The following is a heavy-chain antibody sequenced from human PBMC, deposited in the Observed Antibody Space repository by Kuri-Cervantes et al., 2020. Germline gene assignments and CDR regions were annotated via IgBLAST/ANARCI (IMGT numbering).Heavy chain of an antibody. Sequence: SLQISCAATKFTFSSYAMHWVRQAPGKGLEWVAVISYDGSNKCYADSVKGRFTISGDNSKNTLYLQMNSLRAEDTAVYYCARDRSLRGYSGRQAFDIWGQGTMVTVSS. V-gene: IGHV3-30-3*01. J-gene: IGHJ3*02. CDR3: ARDRSLRGYSGRQAFDI. CDR2: ISYDGSNK. D-gene: IGHD5-12*01. CDR1: KFTFSSYA.